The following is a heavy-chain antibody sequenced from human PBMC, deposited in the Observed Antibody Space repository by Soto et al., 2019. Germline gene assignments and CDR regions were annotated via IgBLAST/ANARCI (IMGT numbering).Heavy chain of an antibody. V-gene: IGHV3-23*01. J-gene: IGHJ4*02. CDR1: GFTFSSYA. Sequence: EVQLLESGGGLVQPGGSLRLSCAASGFTFSSYAMSWVRQAPGKGLEWVSAISGSGGSTYYADSVKGRFTIFRDNSKNTLYLQMNSLRAEDTAVYYCAKGHGAYGERQHDYWGQGTLVTVSS. CDR3: AKGHGAYGERQHDY. CDR2: ISGSGGST. D-gene: IGHD4-17*01.